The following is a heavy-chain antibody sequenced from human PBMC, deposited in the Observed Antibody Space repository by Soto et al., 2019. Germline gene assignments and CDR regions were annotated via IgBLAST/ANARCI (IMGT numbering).Heavy chain of an antibody. J-gene: IGHJ4*02. Sequence: QVQLVESGGGLVKPGGSPRLSCAASGFTFSDYYMSWIRQAPGKGLEWVSYISSSSSYTNYADSVKGRFTISRDNAKNSLYLQMNSLRAEDTAVYYCASLCSGGSCPHDYWGQGTLVTVSS. CDR1: GFTFSDYY. D-gene: IGHD2-15*01. CDR3: ASLCSGGSCPHDY. CDR2: ISSSSSYT. V-gene: IGHV3-11*05.